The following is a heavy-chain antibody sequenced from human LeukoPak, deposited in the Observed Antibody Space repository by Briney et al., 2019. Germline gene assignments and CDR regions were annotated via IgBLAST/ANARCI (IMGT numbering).Heavy chain of an antibody. J-gene: IGHJ4*02. D-gene: IGHD6-13*01. CDR1: GGSISSYH. V-gene: IGHV4-59*01. CDR2: IYYSGST. Sequence: SETLSLTCTVSGGSISSYHWSWIRQPPGKGLEWIGYIYYSGSTNYNPSLKSRVTISVDTSKNQFSLKLSSVTAADTAVYYCARESGKYSSSWYYFDYWGQGTLVTVSS. CDR3: ARESGKYSSSWYYFDY.